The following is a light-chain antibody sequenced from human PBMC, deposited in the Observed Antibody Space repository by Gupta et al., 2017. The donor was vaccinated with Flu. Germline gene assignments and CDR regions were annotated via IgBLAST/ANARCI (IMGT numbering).Light chain of an antibody. J-gene: IGLJ2*01. Sequence: GQSITISCTGTNSDVGRYKYVSWYQHHPGKAPKLVIFEVNNRPSGVSNRFSGSKSGNTASLTFSGLQPEDEADYYCCSFGYTRAFGGGTKLTVL. CDR2: EVN. CDR1: NSDVGRYKY. CDR3: CSFGYTRA. V-gene: IGLV2-14*01.